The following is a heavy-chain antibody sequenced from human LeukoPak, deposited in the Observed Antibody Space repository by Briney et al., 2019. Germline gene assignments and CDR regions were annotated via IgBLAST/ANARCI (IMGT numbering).Heavy chain of an antibody. CDR3: ARDQTYSGSGIYTYFDY. D-gene: IGHD3-10*01. Sequence: PSETLSLTCTVSGGSISDSSYYWGWIRQPPGKGLEWIGNIYYSGSTYYNPSLKSRVTISVDTSKNHFSLKLTSVTAADTAVYYCARDQTYSGSGIYTYFDYWGQGILVTVSS. V-gene: IGHV4-39*02. J-gene: IGHJ4*02. CDR2: IYYSGST. CDR1: GGSISDSSYY.